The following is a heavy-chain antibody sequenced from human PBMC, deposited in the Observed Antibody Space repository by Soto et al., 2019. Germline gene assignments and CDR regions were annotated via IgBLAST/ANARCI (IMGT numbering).Heavy chain of an antibody. CDR3: ARKGERRYGMGV. Sequence: QVQLQESGPGLVKPSDTLSLTCTVSGGSISSYYWSWIRQPPGKGLEWIGYIYYSGSTNYNPSLKSRVTISVDTSKNPFSLKLSSVTAADTAVYYCARKGERRYGMGVWGQGTTVTVSS. D-gene: IGHD3-16*01. J-gene: IGHJ6*02. CDR1: GGSISSYY. CDR2: IYYSGST. V-gene: IGHV4-59*01.